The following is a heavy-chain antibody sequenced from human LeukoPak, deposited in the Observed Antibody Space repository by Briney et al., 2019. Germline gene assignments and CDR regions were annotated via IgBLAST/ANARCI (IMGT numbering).Heavy chain of an antibody. J-gene: IGHJ4*02. V-gene: IGHV3-33*01. Sequence: QPGGSLRLSCAASGFTFSSNGMHWVRQAPGKGLEWVAVIWYDGSNKYYADSVKGRFTISRDNSKNTLSLQMNSLRAEDTAVYYCARTDSAWYGGLDYWGQGTLVTVSS. D-gene: IGHD6-19*01. CDR3: ARTDSAWYGGLDY. CDR2: IWYDGSNK. CDR1: GFTFSSNG.